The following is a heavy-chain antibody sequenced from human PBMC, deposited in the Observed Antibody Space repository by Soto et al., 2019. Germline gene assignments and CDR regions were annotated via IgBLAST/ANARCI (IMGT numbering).Heavy chain of an antibody. Sequence: PGGSLRLSRATSGLSVSSKYMSSVRQAPGKGLEWVSVIYSGGSTYYADSVKGRFTISRDNSKNTLYLQMNSLRAEDTAVYYCARYSTATLSIWFDPWCQGTLVTFSS. D-gene: IGHD1-26*01. CDR3: ARYSTATLSIWFDP. CDR1: GLSVSSKY. J-gene: IGHJ5*02. CDR2: IYSGGST. V-gene: IGHV3-66*01.